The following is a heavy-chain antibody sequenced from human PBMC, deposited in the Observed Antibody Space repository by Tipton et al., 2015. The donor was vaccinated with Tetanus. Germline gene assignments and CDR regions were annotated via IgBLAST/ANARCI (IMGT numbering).Heavy chain of an antibody. CDR3: ATGVTLDY. D-gene: IGHD1-14*01. CDR2: IRGAGGRT. Sequence: AVSGFTFSDYFMSWVRQAPGKGLEWIAYIRGAGGRTGLADSVKGRFTISRDNAKSSLYLQMNSLRAEDTAIYYCATGVTLDYWGQGTLVTVSS. CDR1: GFTFSDYF. J-gene: IGHJ4*02. V-gene: IGHV3-11*06.